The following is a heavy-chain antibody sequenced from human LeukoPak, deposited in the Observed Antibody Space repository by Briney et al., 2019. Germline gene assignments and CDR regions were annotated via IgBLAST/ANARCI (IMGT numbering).Heavy chain of an antibody. CDR1: GGSISSYY. Sequence: PSETLSLTCTVSGGSISSYYWSWIRQPPGKGLEWIGEINHSGSTNYNPSLKSRVTISVDTSKNQFSLKLSSVTAADTAVYYCAGGYDFYIESYYFDYWGQGTLVTVSS. CDR2: INHSGST. V-gene: IGHV4-34*01. J-gene: IGHJ4*02. CDR3: AGGYDFYIESYYFDY. D-gene: IGHD3-3*01.